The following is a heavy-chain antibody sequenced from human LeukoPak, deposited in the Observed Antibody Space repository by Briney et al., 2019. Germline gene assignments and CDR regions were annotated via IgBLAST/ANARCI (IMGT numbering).Heavy chain of an antibody. Sequence: GGSLRLSCVASGFTFSTYWMSWVRQAPGKGLEWVASIKQDGSEKYYVDSVKGRFTISRDNAKNSLYLQMNSLRAEDTALYYCARDNSSSSPDYYYYYYMDVWGKGTTVTVSS. V-gene: IGHV3-7*01. CDR2: IKQDGSEK. D-gene: IGHD6-6*01. J-gene: IGHJ6*03. CDR3: ARDNSSSSPDYYYYYYMDV. CDR1: GFTFSTYW.